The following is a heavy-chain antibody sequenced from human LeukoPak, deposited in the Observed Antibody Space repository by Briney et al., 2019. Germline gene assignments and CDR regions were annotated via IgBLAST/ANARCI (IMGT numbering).Heavy chain of an antibody. CDR2: IQYDGSKK. J-gene: IGHJ4*02. CDR1: GFTFSSNG. Sequence: GGSLRLSCVASGFTFSSNGMHWVRQAPGKGLEWVTFIQYDGSKKYYADSVKGRFTISRDNSKNTLYLEMNSLRAEDTALYYCAKGYCSSTSCFEDYWGQGTLVTVSS. D-gene: IGHD2-2*01. V-gene: IGHV3-30*02. CDR3: AKGYCSSTSCFEDY.